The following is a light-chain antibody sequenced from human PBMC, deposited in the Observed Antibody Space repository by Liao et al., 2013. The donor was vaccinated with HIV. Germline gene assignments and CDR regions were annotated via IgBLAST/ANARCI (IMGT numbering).Light chain of an antibody. CDR1: NIGSNS. J-gene: IGLJ2*01. CDR2: YDN. Sequence: SYELTQPPSVSVAPGKTATITCGGNNIGSNSVHWYQQRPGQAPVLVIYYDNDRPSGIPERFSGSNSGNTATLTISRVEGGDEADYYCQTWDSGAVVFGGGTKLSVL. V-gene: IGLV3-21*01. CDR3: QTWDSGAVV.